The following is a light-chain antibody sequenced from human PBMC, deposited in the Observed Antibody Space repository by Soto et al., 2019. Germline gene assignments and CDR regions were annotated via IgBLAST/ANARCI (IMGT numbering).Light chain of an antibody. J-gene: IGKJ2*01. CDR1: QSVSSSY. CDR2: GAS. CDR3: QQYGSSPPYT. V-gene: IGKV3-20*01. Sequence: EIVLTQSPGTLSLSPGERATLSCRASQSVSSSYFAWYQQKPGQAPRLLIYGASSRATGIPDRFSGSGSGTDFTLTISSLESEDFAVYYCQQYGSSPPYTFGQGTKLEIK.